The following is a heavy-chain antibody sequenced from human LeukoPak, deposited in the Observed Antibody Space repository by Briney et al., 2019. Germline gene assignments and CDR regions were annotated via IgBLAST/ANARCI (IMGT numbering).Heavy chain of an antibody. D-gene: IGHD5-24*01. Sequence: GGSLRLSCAASGFTFRNHGMHWVRQAPGKGLEWVSYISSSSSTIYYADSVKGRFTISRDNAKNSLYLQMNSLRAEDTAVYYCARSTMATITYFDYWGQGTLVTVSS. CDR3: ARSTMATITYFDY. CDR2: ISSSSSTI. V-gene: IGHV3-48*01. CDR1: GFTFRNHG. J-gene: IGHJ4*02.